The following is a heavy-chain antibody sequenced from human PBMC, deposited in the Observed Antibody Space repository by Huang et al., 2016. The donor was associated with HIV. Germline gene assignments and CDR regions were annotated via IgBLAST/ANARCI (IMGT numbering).Heavy chain of an antibody. V-gene: IGHV1-2*06. CDR2: RDPTSGGI. CDR1: GYSFTGRF. CDR3: AREAWASGVAHYFDY. Sequence: QVQLVQSGAEVKRPGASVKVSCKASGYSFTGRFIHWVRPATGQGFGWMGRRDPTSGGINWEGGFQGRVSMTRDKSIGTAYMELSGLRSDDTAVFFCAREAWASGVAHYFDYWGPGTLVTVSS. J-gene: IGHJ4*02. D-gene: IGHD3-10*01.